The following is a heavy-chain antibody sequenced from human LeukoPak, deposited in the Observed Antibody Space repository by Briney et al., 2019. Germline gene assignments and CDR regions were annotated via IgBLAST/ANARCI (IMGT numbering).Heavy chain of an antibody. J-gene: IGHJ4*02. CDR1: GFTFSSHW. Sequence: GGSLRLSCAASGFTFSSHWMSWVRQAPGKGLEWVSSISSSSSYIYYADSVKGRFTISRDNAKNSLYLQMNSLRAEDTAVYYCARATRGYSGYDYYLFDYWGQGTLVTVSS. V-gene: IGHV3-21*01. CDR3: ARATRGYSGYDYYLFDY. D-gene: IGHD5-12*01. CDR2: ISSSSSYI.